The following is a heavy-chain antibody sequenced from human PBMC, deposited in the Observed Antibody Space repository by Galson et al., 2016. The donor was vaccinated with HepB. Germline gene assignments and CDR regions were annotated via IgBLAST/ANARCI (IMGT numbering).Heavy chain of an antibody. CDR2: IWHDGSIK. CDR1: GFSFSTYG. CDR3: ARDLGGYNGYGGNYFGMDV. V-gene: IGHV3-33*01. Sequence: SLRLSCAASGFSFSTYGMHWVRQAPGKGLEWVAVIWHDGSIKYYGESVKGRFTISRDNSKSTVNLHMNSLRPEDTAVYYCARDLGGYNGYGGNYFGMDVWGQGTTVTVS. D-gene: IGHD5-12*01. J-gene: IGHJ6*02.